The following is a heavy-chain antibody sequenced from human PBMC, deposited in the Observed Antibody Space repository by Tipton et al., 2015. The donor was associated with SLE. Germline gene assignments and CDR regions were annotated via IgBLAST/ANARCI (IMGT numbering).Heavy chain of an antibody. CDR2: INHSGST. V-gene: IGHV4-34*01. CDR1: GGSFSGYY. D-gene: IGHD2-15*01. J-gene: IGHJ5*02. Sequence: TLSLTCAVYGGSFSGYYWSWIRQPPGKGLEWIGEINHSGSTNYNPSLKSRVTISVDTSKNQFSLKLSSVTAADTAVYYCARHWRAATEPGFDPWGQGTLVTVSS. CDR3: ARHWRAATEPGFDP.